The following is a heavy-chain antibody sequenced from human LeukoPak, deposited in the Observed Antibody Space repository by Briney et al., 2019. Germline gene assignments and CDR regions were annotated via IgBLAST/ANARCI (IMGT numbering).Heavy chain of an antibody. Sequence: GASVKVSCKASGGTFGSYTISWVRQAPGQGLEWMGRIIPILGIANYAQKFQGRVTITADKSTSTAYMELSSLRSEDTAVYYCARVPYDSSGYYYFDYWGQGTLVTVSS. D-gene: IGHD3-22*01. CDR2: IIPILGIA. CDR1: GGTFGSYT. V-gene: IGHV1-69*02. J-gene: IGHJ4*02. CDR3: ARVPYDSSGYYYFDY.